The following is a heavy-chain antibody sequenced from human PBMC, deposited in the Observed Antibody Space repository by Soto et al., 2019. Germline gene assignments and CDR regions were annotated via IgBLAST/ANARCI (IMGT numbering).Heavy chain of an antibody. CDR3: GGSNRYSSPSGWGGGFDY. Sequence: QVQLVESGGGVVQPGGSLRLSCATSGFTFSDSGMHWVRQAPGKGLEWVAVIWSDGSDKSYADSVEGRFTISRDNSKNTLFFQMNSLGGEDTGVYYCGGSNRYSSPSGWGGGFDYWGQGTLVTVSS. CDR1: GFTFSDSG. V-gene: IGHV3-33*01. D-gene: IGHD6-6*01. J-gene: IGHJ4*02. CDR2: IWSDGSDK.